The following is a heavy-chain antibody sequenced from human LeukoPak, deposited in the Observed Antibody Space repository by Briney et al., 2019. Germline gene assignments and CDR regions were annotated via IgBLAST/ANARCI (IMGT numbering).Heavy chain of an antibody. CDR3: ARGDGYNSF. CDR1: GGSISNYY. D-gene: IGHD5-24*01. Sequence: SETLSLTCTVSGGSISNYYWSWIRQPPGKGLEWIGYIYYTGSTTYNSSLKSRVTISVDTSKKQFSLKLSSVTAADTAVYYCARGDGYNSFWGQGTLVTVSS. V-gene: IGHV4-59*01. CDR2: IYYTGST. J-gene: IGHJ4*02.